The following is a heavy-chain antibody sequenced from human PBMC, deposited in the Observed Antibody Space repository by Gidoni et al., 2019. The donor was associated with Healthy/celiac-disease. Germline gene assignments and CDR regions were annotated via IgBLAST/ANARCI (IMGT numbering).Heavy chain of an antibody. Sequence: QVQLVQSGAEVKKPGASVKVSCKASGSTFTGYYMHWVRQAPGQGLEWMGWINPNSGGTNYAQKFQGWVTMTRDTSISTAYMELSRLRSDDTAVYYCARDSSGDVLWYFDLWGRGTLVTVSS. V-gene: IGHV1-2*04. CDR1: GSTFTGYY. CDR2: INPNSGGT. D-gene: IGHD4-17*01. CDR3: ARDSSGDVLWYFDL. J-gene: IGHJ2*01.